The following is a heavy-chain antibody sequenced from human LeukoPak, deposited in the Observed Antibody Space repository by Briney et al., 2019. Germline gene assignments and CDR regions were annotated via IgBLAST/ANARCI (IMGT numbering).Heavy chain of an antibody. D-gene: IGHD3-3*01. CDR3: ARDPRESYFWSGYTNWFDP. Sequence: SVKVSCKASGGTFSSYAISWVRQAPGQGLEWMGRIIPIFGTANYAQKFQGRVTITTDESTSTAYMELSSLRSEDTALYYCARDPRESYFWSGYTNWFDPWGQGTLVTVSS. CDR2: IIPIFGTA. J-gene: IGHJ5*02. V-gene: IGHV1-69*05. CDR1: GGTFSSYA.